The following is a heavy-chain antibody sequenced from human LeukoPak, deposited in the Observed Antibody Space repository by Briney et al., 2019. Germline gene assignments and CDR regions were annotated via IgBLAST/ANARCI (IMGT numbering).Heavy chain of an antibody. CDR1: GGSFSGYY. Sequence: SETLSLTCAVYGGSFSGYYWSWIRQPPGKGLEWIGEINRSGSTNYNPSLKSRVTISVDTSKNQFSLKLSSVTAADTAVYYCTRARRGYGMDVWGKGTTVTVSS. CDR2: INRSGST. J-gene: IGHJ6*04. CDR3: TRARRGYGMDV. D-gene: IGHD1-14*01. V-gene: IGHV4-34*01.